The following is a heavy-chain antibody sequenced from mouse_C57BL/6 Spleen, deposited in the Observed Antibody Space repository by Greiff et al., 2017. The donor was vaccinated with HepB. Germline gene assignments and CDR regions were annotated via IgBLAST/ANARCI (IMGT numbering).Heavy chain of an antibody. J-gene: IGHJ4*01. D-gene: IGHD2-4*01. Sequence: VKLMESGAELARPGASVKLSCKASGYTFTSYGISWVKQRTGQGLEWIGEIYPRSGNTYYNEKFKGKATLTADKSSSTAYMELRSLTSEDSAVYFCARERDYDYAMDYWGQGTSVTVSS. CDR1: GYTFTSYG. V-gene: IGHV1-81*01. CDR3: ARERDYDYAMDY. CDR2: IYPRSGNT.